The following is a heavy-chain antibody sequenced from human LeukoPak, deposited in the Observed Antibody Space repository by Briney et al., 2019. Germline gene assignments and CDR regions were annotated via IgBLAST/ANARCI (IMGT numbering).Heavy chain of an antibody. CDR2: IIPIFGTA. Sequence: GASVKVSCKASGGTFSSYAISWVRQAPGQGLEWMGGIIPIFGTANYAQKFQGRVTITADESTSTAYMELGSLRSEDTAVYYCAGIPRGYDQNYYFDYWGQGTLVTVSS. V-gene: IGHV1-69*13. CDR3: AGIPRGYDQNYYFDY. J-gene: IGHJ4*02. CDR1: GGTFSSYA. D-gene: IGHD5-12*01.